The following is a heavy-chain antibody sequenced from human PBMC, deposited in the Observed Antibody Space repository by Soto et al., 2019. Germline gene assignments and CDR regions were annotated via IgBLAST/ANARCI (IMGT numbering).Heavy chain of an antibody. CDR2: MNPNSGNT. D-gene: IGHD6-19*01. Sequence: QVQLVQSGAEVKKPGASVKVSCKASGYTFTSYDINWVRQATGQGLEWMGWMNPNSGNTGDAQTFQGRVTMTRNDSISTAYMDLSSLRFEDQAFEYCARAAGKWRLRWGQGTLVTVSS. V-gene: IGHV1-8*01. J-gene: IGHJ4*02. CDR1: GYTFTSYD. CDR3: ARAAGKWRLR.